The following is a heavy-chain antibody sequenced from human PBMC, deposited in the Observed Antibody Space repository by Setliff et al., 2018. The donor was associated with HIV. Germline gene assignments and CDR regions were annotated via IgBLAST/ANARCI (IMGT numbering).Heavy chain of an antibody. CDR1: GYTFTGYH. D-gene: IGHD5-12*01. CDR3: ARGGYSGDVTGDAFDN. Sequence: ASVKVSCKASGYTFTGYHIHWVRQAPGQGLEWLGRINPNSGGTKYAQKFQGRVTMTRDTSISTAYMQLSSLSSDDTVVYYCARGGYSGDVTGDAFDNWGQETMVTVSS. J-gene: IGHJ3*02. V-gene: IGHV1-2*05. CDR2: INPNSGGT.